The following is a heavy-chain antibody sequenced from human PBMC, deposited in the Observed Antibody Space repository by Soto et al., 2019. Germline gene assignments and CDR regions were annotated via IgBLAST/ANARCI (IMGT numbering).Heavy chain of an antibody. CDR1: GFTVSGYG. V-gene: IGHV3-33*01. Sequence: GGSLRLSCEASGFTVSGYGMHWVRQAPGKGLEWVAVIWSDGSKRYYADSVKGRFTISRDNSKNTLYLQMNSLRAEDTAVYYCAREADNSVYWFDPWGQGTLVTVSS. CDR2: IWSDGSKR. J-gene: IGHJ5*02. D-gene: IGHD1-20*01. CDR3: AREADNSVYWFDP.